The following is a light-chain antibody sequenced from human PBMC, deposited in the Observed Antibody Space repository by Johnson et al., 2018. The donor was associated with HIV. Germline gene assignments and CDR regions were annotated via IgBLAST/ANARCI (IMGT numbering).Light chain of an antibody. CDR3: GAWDSGLTAHFV. CDR1: IFNIQNNF. CDR2: ENK. J-gene: IGLJ1*01. Sequence: QSVLTQPPSMSAAPGQRVTISCSGSIFNIQNNFVSWYLQLPGTAPKVVIYENKKRPSGIADRFSASKSGTSSTLDITGLQTGDEADYYCGAWDSGLTAHFVFRSGTTSTVL. V-gene: IGLV1-51*01.